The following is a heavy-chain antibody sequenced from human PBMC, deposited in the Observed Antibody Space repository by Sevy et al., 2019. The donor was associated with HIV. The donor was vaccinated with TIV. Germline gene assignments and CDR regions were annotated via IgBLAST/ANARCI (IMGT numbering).Heavy chain of an antibody. J-gene: IGHJ4*02. CDR2: ISYDGSNK. V-gene: IGHV3-30-3*01. Sequence: GGSLRLSCAASGFTSSSYAMHWVRQAPGKGLEWVAVISYDGSNKYYADSVKGRFTISRDNSKNTLYLQMNSLRAEDTAVYYCARDRYGQGSSSSELGLDYWGQGTLVTVSS. D-gene: IGHD6-6*01. CDR3: ARDRYGQGSSSSELGLDY. CDR1: GFTSSSYA.